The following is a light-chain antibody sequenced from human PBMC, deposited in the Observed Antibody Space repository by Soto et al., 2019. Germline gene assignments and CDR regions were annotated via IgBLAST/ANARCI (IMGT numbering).Light chain of an antibody. Sequence: EIVMTQSPATLSVSPGERATLSCRASQSVSSNLAWYQQKPGQAPRLLIYGASTRATGIPTRFSCSGSGTEVTLTTRSLHAEDLAVYYCKRYNSLHQTFGQGTKAEIK. V-gene: IGKV3-15*01. CDR3: KRYNSLHQT. CDR1: QSVSSN. J-gene: IGKJ1*01. CDR2: GAS.